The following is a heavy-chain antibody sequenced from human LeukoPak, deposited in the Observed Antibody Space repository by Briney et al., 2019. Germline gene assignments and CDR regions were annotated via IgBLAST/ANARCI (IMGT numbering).Heavy chain of an antibody. CDR1: GFTFSSYG. D-gene: IGHD3-16*01. CDR3: AKDRGPQSYDAFDI. J-gene: IGHJ3*02. CDR2: IRYDGSNK. Sequence: GGSLRLSCAASGFTFSSYGMHWVRQAPGKGLEWVAFIRYDGSNKYYADSVKGRFTISRDNSKNTLYLQMNSLRAEDTAVYYCAKDRGPQSYDAFDIWGQGTMVTVSS. V-gene: IGHV3-30*02.